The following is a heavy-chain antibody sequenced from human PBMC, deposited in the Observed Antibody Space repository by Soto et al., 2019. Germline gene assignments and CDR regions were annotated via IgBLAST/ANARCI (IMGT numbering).Heavy chain of an antibody. D-gene: IGHD3-22*01. CDR2: IYYSGTT. CDR3: ARHRPYYDTSGYQQRYFDY. J-gene: IGHJ4*02. CDR1: GGSLSSSPYY. V-gene: IGHV4-39*01. Sequence: ASDTLSLTCSVSGGSLSSSPYYCGWIRQPPGKGLEWLGTIYYSGTTSYNPSLKSRVIISVDTSNNQLFLKLRSVTAADTAVYYCARHRPYYDTSGYQQRYFDYWGQGTQVTVSS.